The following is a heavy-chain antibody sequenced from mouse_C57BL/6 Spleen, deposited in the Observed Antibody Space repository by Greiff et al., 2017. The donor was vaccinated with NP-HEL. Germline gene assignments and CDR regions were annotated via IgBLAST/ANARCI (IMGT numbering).Heavy chain of an antibody. CDR1: GYTFTDYN. CDR2: INPNNGGT. CDR3: ARSLDGYYAMDY. V-gene: IGHV1-22*01. J-gene: IGHJ4*01. Sequence: EVKLVESGPELVKPGASVKMSCKASGYTFTDYNMHWVKQSHGKSLEWIGYINPNNGGTSYNQKFKGKATLTVNKSSSTAYMELRSLTSEDSAVYYCARSLDGYYAMDYWGQGTSVTVSS. D-gene: IGHD2-3*01.